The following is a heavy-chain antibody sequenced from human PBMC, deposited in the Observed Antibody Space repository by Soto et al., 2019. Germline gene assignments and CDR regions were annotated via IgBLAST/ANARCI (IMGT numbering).Heavy chain of an antibody. V-gene: IGHV4-30-4*01. D-gene: IGHD2-15*01. CDR1: GGSISSGDYY. CDR3: AIAVIVVVVAARTYDAFDI. CDR2: IYYSGST. Sequence: SETLSLTCTVSGGSISSGDYYWSWIRQPPGKGLEWIGYIYYSGSTYYNPSLKSRVTISVDTSKNQFSLKLISVTAADTAVYFCAIAVIVVVVAARTYDAFDIWGQGTMVTVSS. J-gene: IGHJ3*02.